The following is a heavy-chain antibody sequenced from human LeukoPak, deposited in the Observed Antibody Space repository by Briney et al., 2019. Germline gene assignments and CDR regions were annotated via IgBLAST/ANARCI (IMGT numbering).Heavy chain of an antibody. J-gene: IGHJ5*02. CDR1: GGSISSYY. D-gene: IGHD6-13*01. V-gene: IGHV4-59*01. CDR3: ARDMGLWSSSSRKYNWFDP. Sequence: SETLSLTCTVSGGSISSYYWTWIRQPPGKGLEWIGYIDYSGSTNYNPSLKSRVTISVDTSKNQFSLKLSSVTPADTAVYYCARDMGLWSSSSRKYNWFDPWGQGTLVAVSS. CDR2: IDYSGST.